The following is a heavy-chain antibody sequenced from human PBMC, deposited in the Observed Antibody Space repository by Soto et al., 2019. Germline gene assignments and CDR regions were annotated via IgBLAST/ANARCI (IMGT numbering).Heavy chain of an antibody. D-gene: IGHD3-22*01. CDR2: IYYSGST. J-gene: IGHJ4*02. V-gene: IGHV4-31*03. CDR3: ARDSSDSDYYDSSALDY. CDR1: GGSISSGGYY. Sequence: SETLSLTCTVSGGSISSGGYYWSWIRQHPGKGLEWIGYIYYSGSTYYNPSLKSRVTISVDTSKNQFSLKLSSVTAADTAVYYCARDSSDSDYYDSSALDYWGQGTLVTVSS.